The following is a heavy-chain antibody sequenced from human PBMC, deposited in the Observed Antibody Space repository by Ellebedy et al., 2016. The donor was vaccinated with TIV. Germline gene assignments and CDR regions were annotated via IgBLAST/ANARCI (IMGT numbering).Heavy chain of an antibody. D-gene: IGHD3-9*01. V-gene: IGHV1-8*01. CDR3: ARGRGEDILTGYPDDAFDI. Sequence: ASVKVSXXASGYTFTSYDINWVRQATGQGLEWMGWMNPNSGNTGYAQKFQGRVTVTRNTSISTAYMELSSLRSEDTAVYYCARGRGEDILTGYPDDAFDIWGQGTMVTVSS. J-gene: IGHJ3*02. CDR1: GYTFTSYD. CDR2: MNPNSGNT.